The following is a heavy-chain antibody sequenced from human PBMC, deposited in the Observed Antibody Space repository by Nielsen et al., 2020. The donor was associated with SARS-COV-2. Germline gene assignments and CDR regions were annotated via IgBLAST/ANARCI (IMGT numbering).Heavy chain of an antibody. CDR3: AKDKGYYYGMDV. J-gene: IGHJ6*02. V-gene: IGHV3-7*03. CDR1: GFTFTNNW. CDR2: ILQDGGEK. Sequence: GGSLRLSCAASGFTFTNNWMTWVRQVPGKGLEWVANILQDGGEKSYVDSVKGRFTISRDNAKTSVYLQMNSLRAEDTAVYYCAKDKGYYYGMDVWGQGTTVTVSS.